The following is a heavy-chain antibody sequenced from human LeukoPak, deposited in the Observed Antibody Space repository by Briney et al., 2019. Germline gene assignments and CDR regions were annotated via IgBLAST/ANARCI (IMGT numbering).Heavy chain of an antibody. CDR1: GYTFTSYY. V-gene: IGHV1-46*01. CDR3: ARGPPLGGYYNY. CDR2: INPSGGST. Sequence: ASVKVSCKAYGYTFTSYYMHWVRQAPGQGLEWVGIINPSGGSTGYAQKFQGRVTMTRDTSTSTVSMELSSLRSEDTAVYYCARGPPLGGYYNYWGQGTLVTVSS. D-gene: IGHD2-15*01. J-gene: IGHJ4*02.